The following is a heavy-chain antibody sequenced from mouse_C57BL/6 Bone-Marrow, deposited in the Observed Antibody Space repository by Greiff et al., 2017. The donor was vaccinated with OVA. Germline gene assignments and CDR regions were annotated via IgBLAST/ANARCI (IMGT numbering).Heavy chain of an antibody. D-gene: IGHD2-4*01. CDR2: IHPSDSDT. Sequence: QVQLQQPGAELVKPGASVKVSCKASGYTFTSYWMHWVKQRPGQGLEWIGRIHPSDSDTNYNQKFKGKATLTVDKSSSPAYMQLSSLTSEDSAVYYCAIEGLRPGDYYAMDYWGQGTSVTVSS. CDR1: GYTFTSYW. CDR3: AIEGLRPGDYYAMDY. J-gene: IGHJ4*01. V-gene: IGHV1-74*01.